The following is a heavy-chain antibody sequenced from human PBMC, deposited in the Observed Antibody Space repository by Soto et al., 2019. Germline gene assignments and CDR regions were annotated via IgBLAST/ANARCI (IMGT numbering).Heavy chain of an antibody. CDR2: IKQGGTET. CDR3: ASLDTARVETAGY. CDR1: GLSLSNIW. Sequence: PGGSLRLSCVGSGLSLSNIWTSWVRQAPGKGLEWVANIKQGGTETYYVDSVKGRFTISKDHAKNSLYLQMNSLRVEDTALYYCASLDTARVETAGYWGQGTRVTVSS. D-gene: IGHD5-18*01. V-gene: IGHV3-7*01. J-gene: IGHJ4*02.